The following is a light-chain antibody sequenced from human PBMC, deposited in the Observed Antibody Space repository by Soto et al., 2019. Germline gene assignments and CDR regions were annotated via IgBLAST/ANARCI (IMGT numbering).Light chain of an antibody. V-gene: IGKV3-20*01. CDR2: GAS. CDR3: QQYGSSPLT. CDR1: QSVNIY. Sequence: EIVMTQSPATLSVSPGERATLSCRASQSVNIYLAWYQQKPGQAPRLLIYGASSRATGIPDRFSGSGSGTDFTLTISRLEPEDFAMYYCQQYGSSPLTFGGGTKVDIK. J-gene: IGKJ4*01.